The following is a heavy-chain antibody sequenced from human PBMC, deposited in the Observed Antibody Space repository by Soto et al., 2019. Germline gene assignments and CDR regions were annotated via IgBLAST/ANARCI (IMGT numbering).Heavy chain of an antibody. V-gene: IGHV1-46*01. CDR2: INPSGGST. CDR3: AGDYRYGSGSAIDY. Sequence: QVQLVQSGAEVKKPGASVKVSCKASGYTFTSYYMHWVRQAPGQGLEWMGIINPSGGSTSYAQKCQGRVTMTRDTSTRTVYSELSSLSSEDTAVYYCAGDYRYGSGSAIDYWGQGTLVTVSS. D-gene: IGHD3-10*01. J-gene: IGHJ4*02. CDR1: GYTFTSYY.